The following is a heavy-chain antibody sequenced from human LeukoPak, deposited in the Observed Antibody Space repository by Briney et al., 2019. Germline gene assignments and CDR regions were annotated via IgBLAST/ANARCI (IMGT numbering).Heavy chain of an antibody. D-gene: IGHD3/OR15-3a*01. CDR3: ARGWTGYYAIDN. Sequence: PGGSLRLPCEASGFSFSSSWMHWVRQAPGKGLVWVSRINKDGRTINYADSVKGRFTISRDNAKNTLYLQMNSLRAEDTAVYYCARGWTGYYAIDNWGQGTLVTVSS. J-gene: IGHJ4*02. CDR2: INKDGRTI. CDR1: GFSFSSSW. V-gene: IGHV3-74*01.